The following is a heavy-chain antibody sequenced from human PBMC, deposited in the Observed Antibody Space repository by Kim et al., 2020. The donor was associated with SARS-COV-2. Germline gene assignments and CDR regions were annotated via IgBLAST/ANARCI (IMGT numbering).Heavy chain of an antibody. CDR3: AREWARITMVRGASLSGY. J-gene: IGHJ4*02. D-gene: IGHD3-10*01. Sequence: GGSLRLSCAASGFTFSSYSMNWVRQAPGKGLEWVSSISSSSSYIYYADSVKGRFTISRDNAKNSLYLQMNSLRAEDTAVYYCAREWARITMVRGASLSGYWGQGTLVTVSS. V-gene: IGHV3-21*01. CDR2: ISSSSSYI. CDR1: GFTFSSYS.